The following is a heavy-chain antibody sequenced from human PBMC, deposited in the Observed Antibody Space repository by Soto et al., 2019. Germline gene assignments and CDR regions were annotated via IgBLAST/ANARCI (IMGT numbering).Heavy chain of an antibody. D-gene: IGHD5-18*01. CDR3: AKGGTAMVADFDY. J-gene: IGHJ4*02. Sequence: EVPLLESGGGMVQPGGSLRLSCAASGFTFSSYAMSWVRQAPGKGLEWVSAISGSGGSTYYADSVKGRFTISRDNSKNTLYLQMNSLRAEDTAVYYCAKGGTAMVADFDYWGQGTLVTVSS. V-gene: IGHV3-23*01. CDR2: ISGSGGST. CDR1: GFTFSSYA.